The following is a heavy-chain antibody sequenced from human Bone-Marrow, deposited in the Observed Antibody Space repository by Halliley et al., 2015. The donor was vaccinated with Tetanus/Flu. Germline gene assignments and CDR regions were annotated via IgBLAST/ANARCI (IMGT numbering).Heavy chain of an antibody. Sequence: WVGYIYHGGTPYYSPSLRSRVTISVDTSNQFSLKLGSVTAADTAVYYCAGEWGGYSYGYVASWGQGTLVIVSS. D-gene: IGHD5-18*01. CDR2: IYHGGTP. J-gene: IGHJ4*02. V-gene: IGHV4-30-2*05. CDR3: AGEWGGYSYGYVAS.